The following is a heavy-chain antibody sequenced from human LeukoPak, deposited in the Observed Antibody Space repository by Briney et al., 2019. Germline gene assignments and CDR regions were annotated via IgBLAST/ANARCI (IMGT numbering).Heavy chain of an antibody. Sequence: KASETLSLTCAVYGGAFSGYYWSWIRQPPGKGLEWIGEINHSGSTNYNPSLKSRVTISVDTSKNQFSLKLSSVTAADTAVYYCARALGVAGKSYYYYGMDVWGQGTTVTVSS. CDR1: GGAFSGYY. J-gene: IGHJ6*02. CDR3: ARALGVAGKSYYYYGMDV. V-gene: IGHV4-34*01. D-gene: IGHD6-19*01. CDR2: INHSGST.